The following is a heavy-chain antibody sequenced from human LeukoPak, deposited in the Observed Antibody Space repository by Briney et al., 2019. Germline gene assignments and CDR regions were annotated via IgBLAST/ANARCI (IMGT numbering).Heavy chain of an antibody. Sequence: SQTLSLTCAVSGGSISSGGYSWSWIRQPPGKGLEWIGYIYDSGSTYYNPSLKSRVTISLDRSKNQFSLKLSSVTAADTAVYYCARDPYYYGMDVWGRGTTVTVSS. CDR3: ARDPYYYGMDV. CDR1: GGSISSGGYS. J-gene: IGHJ6*02. V-gene: IGHV4-30-2*01. CDR2: IYDSGST.